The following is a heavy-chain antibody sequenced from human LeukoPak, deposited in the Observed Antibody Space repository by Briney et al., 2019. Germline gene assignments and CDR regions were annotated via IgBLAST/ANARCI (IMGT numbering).Heavy chain of an antibody. D-gene: IGHD3-22*01. J-gene: IGHJ3*02. V-gene: IGHV4-59*12. CDR2: IYYSGST. Sequence: PSETLSLTCTVSGGSISSYYWSWIRQPPGKGLEWIGYIYYSGSTNYNPSLKSRVTISVDTSKNQFSLKLSSVTAADTAVYYCAREIVVASANDAFDIWGQGTMVTVSS. CDR3: AREIVVASANDAFDI. CDR1: GGSISSYY.